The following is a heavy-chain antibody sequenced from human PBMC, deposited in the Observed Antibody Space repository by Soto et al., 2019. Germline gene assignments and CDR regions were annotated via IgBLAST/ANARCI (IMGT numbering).Heavy chain of an antibody. Sequence: ASVKVSCKASGYTFTSYAMHWVRQAPGQRLEWMGWINAGNGNTKYSQKIQGRVTITRDTSASTAYMELSSLRSEDTAVYYCAREIVGATMVDYWGQGTLVTVSS. V-gene: IGHV1-3*01. CDR1: GYTFTSYA. D-gene: IGHD1-26*01. J-gene: IGHJ4*02. CDR3: AREIVGATMVDY. CDR2: INAGNGNT.